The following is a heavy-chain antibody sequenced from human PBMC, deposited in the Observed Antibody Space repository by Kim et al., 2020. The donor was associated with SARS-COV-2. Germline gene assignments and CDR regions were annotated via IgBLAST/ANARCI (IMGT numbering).Heavy chain of an antibody. J-gene: IGHJ1*01. CDR1: GYTFASYC. D-gene: IGHD2-15*01. V-gene: IGHV1-18*01. Sequence: ASVKVSCKASGYTFASYCISWVRQAPGQGLEWMGWISGYNGNTNYAQKLQGRVTMTTDTSTSTAYMELRSLRSDDTAVYYCARGGYCSGGSCYSGQYFQYWGQGTLVTVSS. CDR2: ISGYNGNT. CDR3: ARGGYCSGGSCYSGQYFQY.